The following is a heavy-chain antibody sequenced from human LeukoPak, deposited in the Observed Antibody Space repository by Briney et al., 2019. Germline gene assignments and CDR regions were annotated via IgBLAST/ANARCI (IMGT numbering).Heavy chain of an antibody. Sequence: GGSLRLSCAASGFTFSYYYMSWVRQAPGKGLEWVANIKQDGSEKYYVDSVKGRFTISRDNAKNSLYLQMNSLRAEDTAVYYCASTITIPTHGMDVWGQGTTVTVSS. CDR1: GFTFSYYY. D-gene: IGHD3-3*01. J-gene: IGHJ6*02. V-gene: IGHV3-7*01. CDR3: ASTITIPTHGMDV. CDR2: IKQDGSEK.